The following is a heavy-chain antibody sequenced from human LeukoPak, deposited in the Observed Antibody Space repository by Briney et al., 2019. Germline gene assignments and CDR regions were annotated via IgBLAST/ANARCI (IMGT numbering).Heavy chain of an antibody. CDR2: IYYSGST. CDR1: GGSISRYY. Sequence: PSETLSLTCTVSGGSISRYYWSWIRQPPGKGLEWIGYIYYSGSTNYNPSLKSRVTISVDTSKNQFSLKLSSVTAADTAVYYCARGSLEWLAHETLNWFDPWGQGTLVTVSS. V-gene: IGHV4-59*01. CDR3: ARGSLEWLAHETLNWFDP. D-gene: IGHD3-3*01. J-gene: IGHJ5*02.